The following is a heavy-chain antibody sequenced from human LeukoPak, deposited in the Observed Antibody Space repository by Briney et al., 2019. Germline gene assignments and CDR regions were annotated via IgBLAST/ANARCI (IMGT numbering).Heavy chain of an antibody. V-gene: IGHV1-69*13. J-gene: IGHJ3*02. CDR2: IIPIFGTA. D-gene: IGHD1-26*01. Sequence: EASVKVSCKASGGTFSSYAISWGRQAPGHGVEWMGGIIPIFGTANYAQKFQGRVTITADESTSTAYMELSSLRSEDTAAYYCARAQVGATLAALDIWGQGTMVTVSS. CDR3: ARAQVGATLAALDI. CDR1: GGTFSSYA.